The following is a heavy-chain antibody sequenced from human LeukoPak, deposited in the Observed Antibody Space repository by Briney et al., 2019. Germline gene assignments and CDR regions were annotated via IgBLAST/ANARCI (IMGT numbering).Heavy chain of an antibody. CDR2: IYYSGST. CDR1: GGSISSGGYY. J-gene: IGHJ4*02. V-gene: IGHV4-31*03. CDR3: AREGSSSYFDY. D-gene: IGHD6-6*01. Sequence: SETLSLTCTVSGGSISSGGYYWSWIRQHPGKGLEWIGCIYYSGSTYYNPSLKSRVTISVDTSKNQFSLKLSSVTAADTAVYYCAREGSSSYFDYWGQGTLVTVSS.